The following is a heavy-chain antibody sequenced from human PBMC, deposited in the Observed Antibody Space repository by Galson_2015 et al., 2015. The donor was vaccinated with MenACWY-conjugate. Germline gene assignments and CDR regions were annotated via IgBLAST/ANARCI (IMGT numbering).Heavy chain of an antibody. Sequence: ETLSLTCTVSGGSISSSSYYWDWIRQPPGRGLEWIGTIYYSGSTYYNSPLKSRVTISVDTSQNQFSLNLSSVTAADTAMYYCARHDRTAPARSGAFDIWGRGTMVTVSS. CDR2: IYYSGST. CDR3: ARHDRTAPARSGAFDI. V-gene: IGHV4-39*01. D-gene: IGHD2-2*01. CDR1: GGSISSSSYY. J-gene: IGHJ3*02.